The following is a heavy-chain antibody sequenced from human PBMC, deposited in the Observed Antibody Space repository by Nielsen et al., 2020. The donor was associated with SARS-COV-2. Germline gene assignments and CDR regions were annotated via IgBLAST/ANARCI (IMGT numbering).Heavy chain of an antibody. CDR1: GYSFTSYW. CDR3: ARGLRSSGWSGPTAWYFDL. J-gene: IGHJ2*01. CDR2: IYPGDSDT. D-gene: IGHD6-19*01. Sequence: GESLKISCKGSGYSFTSYWIGWVRQMPGKGLEWMGIIYPGDSDTRYSPSFQGQVTISADKSISTAYLQWSSLKASDTAMYYCARGLRSSGWSGPTAWYFDLWGRGTLVTVSS. V-gene: IGHV5-51*01.